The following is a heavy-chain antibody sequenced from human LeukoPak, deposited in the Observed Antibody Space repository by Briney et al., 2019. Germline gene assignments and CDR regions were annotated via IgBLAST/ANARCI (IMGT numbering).Heavy chain of an antibody. V-gene: IGHV4-30-2*01. J-gene: IGHJ5*02. Sequence: PSETLSLTCAVSGGSISSGGYSWSWIRQPPGKGLEWIGYIYHSGSTYYNPSLKSRVTISVDRSKNQFSLKLSSVTAADTARYYCARAKGYCSRTSCYYWFDPWGQGTLVTVSS. D-gene: IGHD2-2*01. CDR1: GGSISSGGYS. CDR3: ARAKGYCSRTSCYYWFDP. CDR2: IYHSGST.